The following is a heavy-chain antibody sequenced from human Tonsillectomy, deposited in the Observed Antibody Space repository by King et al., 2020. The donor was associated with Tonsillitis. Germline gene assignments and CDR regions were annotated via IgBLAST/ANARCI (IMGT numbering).Heavy chain of an antibody. CDR1: GFSFSSYA. V-gene: IGHV3-23*04. CDR3: AKDKVATMPRDAFDF. D-gene: IGHD5-12*01. J-gene: IGHJ3*01. CDR2: ISGSGGST. Sequence: VQLVESGGGLVQPGGSLRLSCAASGFSFSSYAMSWVRQAPWKGLEWVSAISGSGGSTYSADSVKGRFTISRDNSKNTLYLQMNSLRVEDTAVYYCAKDKVATMPRDAFDFWGQGXMVTVSS.